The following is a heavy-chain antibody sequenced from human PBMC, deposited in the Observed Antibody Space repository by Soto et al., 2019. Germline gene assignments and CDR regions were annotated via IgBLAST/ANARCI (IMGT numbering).Heavy chain of an antibody. CDR2: ISAYNGNT. D-gene: IGHD4-17*01. Sequence: QVQLVQSGAEVKKPGASVKVSCKASGYTFTSYGISWVRQAPGQGLEWMGWISAYNGNTNYPQKLQGRDTMTTDTTTSKAEMELRSLRSDDTAVYYCATVGPTVTTSWFDPWGQGTLVTVSS. CDR1: GYTFTSYG. CDR3: ATVGPTVTTSWFDP. V-gene: IGHV1-18*01. J-gene: IGHJ5*02.